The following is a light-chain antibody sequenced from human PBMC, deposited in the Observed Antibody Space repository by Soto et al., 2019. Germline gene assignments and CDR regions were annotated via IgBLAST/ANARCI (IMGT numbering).Light chain of an antibody. CDR2: GAS. CDR1: QSVSSSY. V-gene: IGKV3-20*01. Sequence: EIVLTQSPGTLSLSPGERATLSCRASQSVSSSYLAWYQQKPGKAPRLLIYGASTRATGIPDRFSGSGSGKDVTLTISRMEPEDYAMDYFQKYGSSHWPSSQGTTVQIK. CDR3: QKYGSSHWP. J-gene: IGKJ1*01.